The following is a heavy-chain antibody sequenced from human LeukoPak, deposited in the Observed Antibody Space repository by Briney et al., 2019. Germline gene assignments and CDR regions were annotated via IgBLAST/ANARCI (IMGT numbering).Heavy chain of an antibody. J-gene: IGHJ4*02. Sequence: ASVKVSCKASGYTFTSYYMHWVRQAPGQGLEWMGIINPSGGSTSYAQKFQGRVTMTRDTSISTAYMELSRLRSDDTAVYYCARATVTTSEIDCWGQGTLVTVSS. CDR3: ARATVTTSEIDC. CDR2: INPSGGST. CDR1: GYTFTSYY. V-gene: IGHV1-46*01. D-gene: IGHD4-17*01.